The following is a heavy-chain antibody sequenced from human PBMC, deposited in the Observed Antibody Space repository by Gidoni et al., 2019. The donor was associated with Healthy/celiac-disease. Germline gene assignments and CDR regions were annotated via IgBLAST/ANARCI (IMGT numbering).Heavy chain of an antibody. CDR2: ISSSSSYI. D-gene: IGHD3-3*01. CDR3: ARDARSGYYPDYFDY. V-gene: IGHV3-21*01. CDR1: GFTFSSYS. J-gene: IGHJ4*02. Sequence: VQLVESGGGLVKPCGSLRLSCAASGFTFSSYSMNWVRQAPGKGLEWVSSISSSSSYIYYADSVKGRFTISRDNAKNSLYLQMNSLRAEDTAVYYCARDARSGYYPDYFDYWGQGTLVTVSS.